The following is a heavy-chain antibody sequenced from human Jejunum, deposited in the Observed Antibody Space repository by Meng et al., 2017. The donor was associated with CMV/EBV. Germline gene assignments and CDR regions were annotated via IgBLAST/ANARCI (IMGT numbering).Heavy chain of an antibody. D-gene: IGHD1-1*01. J-gene: IGHJ4*02. Sequence: SGDSITSHYWGWVRQPPGKGLKWKGYVYYSGSATYSASLRSRVSISVDMSKNQVSLNLRSVTAADTAMYFCARGIGHASNNSHDYWGQGTRVTVSS. CDR3: ARGIGHASNNSHDY. CDR1: GDSITSHY. V-gene: IGHV4-59*11. CDR2: VYYSGSA.